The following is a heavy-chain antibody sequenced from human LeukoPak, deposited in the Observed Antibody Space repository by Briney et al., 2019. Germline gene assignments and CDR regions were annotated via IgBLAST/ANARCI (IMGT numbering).Heavy chain of an antibody. V-gene: IGHV1-69*05. D-gene: IGHD3-22*01. CDR2: IIPIFGTA. CDR3: ASGVYDSSGYYYFDY. Sequence: SVMVSCKASGGTFSSYAISWVRQAPGQGLEWMGRIIPIFGTANYAQKFQGRVTITTDESTSTAYMELSSLRSEDTAVYYCASGVYDSSGYYYFDYWGQGTLVTVSS. CDR1: GGTFSSYA. J-gene: IGHJ4*02.